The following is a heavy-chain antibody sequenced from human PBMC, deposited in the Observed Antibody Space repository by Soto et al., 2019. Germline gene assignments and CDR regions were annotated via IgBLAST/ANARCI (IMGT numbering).Heavy chain of an antibody. J-gene: IGHJ4*02. CDR1: GLNFDDFA. CDR2: ITWNSRVL. CDR3: AKGRYDFWSPYYFDS. V-gene: IGHV3-9*01. Sequence: PGGSLRLSCVGTGLNFDDFAMHWVRQAPGKCLEWVSGITWNSRVLAYADSVKGRFTISRDNARNPLYLQMDSLRDEDTALYYCAKGRYDFWSPYYFDSWGQGXLVTVYS. D-gene: IGHD3-3*01.